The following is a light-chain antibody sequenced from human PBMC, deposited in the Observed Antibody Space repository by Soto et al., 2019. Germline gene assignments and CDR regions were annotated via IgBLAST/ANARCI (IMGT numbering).Light chain of an antibody. Sequence: PAALSLSPGERATLSCGASQRLDNNYVAWYHQRPGLAPRLLIYDAVNRTTGIPDRFSGGGSGTHFTLTISSLEPEDVAVYYCHQYGNSPYTFGQGTKLQIK. V-gene: IGKV3D-20*01. J-gene: IGKJ2*01. CDR3: HQYGNSPYT. CDR2: DAV. CDR1: QRLDNNY.